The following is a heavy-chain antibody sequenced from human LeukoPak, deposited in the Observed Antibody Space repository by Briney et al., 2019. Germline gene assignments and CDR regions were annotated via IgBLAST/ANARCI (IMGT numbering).Heavy chain of an antibody. CDR3: ARDSIRGVIPY. V-gene: IGHV1-69*04. CDR2: IIPILGIA. Sequence: GASVKVSCKASGGTFSSYAISWVRQAPGQGLEWMGRIIPILGIANYAQRFQGRVTITADKSTSTAYMELSSLRSDDTAVYYCARDSIRGVIPYWGQGTLVTVSS. D-gene: IGHD3-10*01. J-gene: IGHJ4*02. CDR1: GGTFSSYA.